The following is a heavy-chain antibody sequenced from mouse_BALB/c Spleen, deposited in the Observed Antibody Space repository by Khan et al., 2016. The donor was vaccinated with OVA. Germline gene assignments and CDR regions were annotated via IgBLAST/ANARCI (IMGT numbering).Heavy chain of an antibody. CDR2: LSYSGST. CDR3: ARDGSRYNYAMDY. V-gene: IGHV3-2*02. J-gene: IGHJ4*01. Sequence: EVKLLESGPGLVKPSQSLSLTCTVTGYSITSDYAWNWIRQFPGNKLEWMGYLSYSGSTNYNPAIKSRISITRDTSKNQFFLQLNSVTTEDTATYYCARDGSRYNYAMDYWGQGTSVTVSS. CDR1: GYSITSDYA. D-gene: IGHD2-3*01.